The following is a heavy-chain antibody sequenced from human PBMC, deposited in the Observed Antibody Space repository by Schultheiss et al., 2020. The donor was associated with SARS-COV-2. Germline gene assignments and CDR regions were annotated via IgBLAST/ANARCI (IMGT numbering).Heavy chain of an antibody. D-gene: IGHD1-26*01. CDR2: ISSSGSTI. J-gene: IGHJ6*02. CDR3: ARVERGVYYYYGMDV. V-gene: IGHV3-21*01. CDR1: GFTFSAHA. Sequence: GESLKISCAASGFTFSAHAMSWVRQAPGKGLEWVSGISSSGSTIYYADSVKGRFTISRDNAKNSLYLQMNSLRAEDTAVYYCARVERGVYYYYGMDVWGQGTTVTVSS.